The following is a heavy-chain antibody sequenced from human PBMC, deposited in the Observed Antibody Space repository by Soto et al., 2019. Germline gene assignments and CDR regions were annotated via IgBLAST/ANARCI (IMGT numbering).Heavy chain of an antibody. CDR3: VNSLQCFTSGCNFDY. CDR1: GFTFRNYA. V-gene: IGHV3-64D*06. J-gene: IGHJ4*02. D-gene: IGHD3-22*01. CDR2: IDTGGGT. Sequence: HPGGSLGLSCSTSGFTFRNYAMHWVRQAPGQGLDYVSAIDTGGGTYYADSVKGRFSISRDNSKNTLYLQMSSLRPEDTAVYYCVNSLQCFTSGCNFDYWGQGTLVTVSS.